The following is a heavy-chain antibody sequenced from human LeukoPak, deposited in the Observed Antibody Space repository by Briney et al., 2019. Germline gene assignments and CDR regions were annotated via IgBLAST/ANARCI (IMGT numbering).Heavy chain of an antibody. CDR1: GFTFSSYA. J-gene: IGHJ4*02. D-gene: IGHD5-18*01. V-gene: IGHV3-23*01. CDR2: ISGSGGST. CDR3: AKDPRFSGYSYGTDY. Sequence: GGSLRLSCAASGFTFSSYAMSWIRQAPGKGLEWVSAISGSGGSTYYADSVKGRFTISRDNSKNTLYLQMNSLRAEDTAVYYCAKDPRFSGYSYGTDYWGQGTLVTVSS.